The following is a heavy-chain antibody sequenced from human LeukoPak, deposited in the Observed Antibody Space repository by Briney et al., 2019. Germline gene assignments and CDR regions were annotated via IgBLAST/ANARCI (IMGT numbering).Heavy chain of an antibody. V-gene: IGHV3-21*01. Sequence: GGSLRLSCAASGFTFSSYSMNWVRQAPGKGLEWVSSISSSSSYIYYADSVKGRFTISRDNAKNSLYLQMNSLRAEDTAVYYCARSEYSSGWYGGYYYYGMDVWGQGTTVTVSS. CDR3: ARSEYSSGWYGGYYYYGMDV. CDR2: ISSSSSYI. D-gene: IGHD6-19*01. J-gene: IGHJ6*02. CDR1: GFTFSSYS.